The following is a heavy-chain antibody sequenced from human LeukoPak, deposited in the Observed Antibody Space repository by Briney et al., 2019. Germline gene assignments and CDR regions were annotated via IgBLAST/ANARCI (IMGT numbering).Heavy chain of an antibody. V-gene: IGHV3-23*01. J-gene: IGHJ4*02. Sequence: GGTLRLSCAASGFNFSSYGMTWVRQAPGKGLEWVSIISGSGRDTYYADSVKGRFTISRDKSKNTLYLQMNSLRAEDTAVYYCAKDHPLRGGYNSWATDYWGQGTLVTVSS. D-gene: IGHD5-24*01. CDR1: GFNFSSYG. CDR2: ISGSGRDT. CDR3: AKDHPLRGGYNSWATDY.